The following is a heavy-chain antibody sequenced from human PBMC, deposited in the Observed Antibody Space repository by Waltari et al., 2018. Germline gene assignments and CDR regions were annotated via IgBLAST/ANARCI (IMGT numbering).Heavy chain of an antibody. CDR3: ARAYYYGSGSPPHFDY. CDR2: IYHSGST. Sequence: QLQLQESGSGLVKPSQTLSLTCAVSGGSISSGGYSWSWIRQPPGKGLEWIGYIYHSGSTYDNPSLKSRVTISVDRSKNQFSLKLSSVTAADTAVYYCARAYYYGSGSPPHFDYWGQGTLVTVSS. J-gene: IGHJ4*02. D-gene: IGHD3-10*01. CDR1: GGSISSGGYS. V-gene: IGHV4-30-2*01.